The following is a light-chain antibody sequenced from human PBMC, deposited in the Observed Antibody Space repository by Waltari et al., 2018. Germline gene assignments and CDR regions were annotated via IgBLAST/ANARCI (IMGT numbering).Light chain of an antibody. Sequence: SYEVTQPPSVSVSPRQRATITCSGENLGSKYVSWYQQKSGQSHVLVIYRDDKRPSGIPERFSGSNSGNTATLTISGTQPMDEADYYCQAWDSSAFVFGAGTKVTVL. CDR2: RDD. CDR1: NLGSKY. CDR3: QAWDSSAFV. V-gene: IGLV3-1*01. J-gene: IGLJ1*01.